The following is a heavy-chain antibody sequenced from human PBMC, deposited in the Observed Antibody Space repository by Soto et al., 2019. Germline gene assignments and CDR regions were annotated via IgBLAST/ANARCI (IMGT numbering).Heavy chain of an antibody. Sequence: VRLVESGGGLVQPGRSLRLSCAASGFTFSSYAMHWVRQAPGKGLEWVAVISYDGSNKYYADSVKGRFTISRDNSKNMLYLQMNSLRAEDTAVYYCARSLQLRHAFDIWGQGTMVTVSS. CDR2: ISYDGSNK. J-gene: IGHJ3*02. D-gene: IGHD5-18*01. CDR1: GFTFSSYA. CDR3: ARSLQLRHAFDI. V-gene: IGHV3-30-3*01.